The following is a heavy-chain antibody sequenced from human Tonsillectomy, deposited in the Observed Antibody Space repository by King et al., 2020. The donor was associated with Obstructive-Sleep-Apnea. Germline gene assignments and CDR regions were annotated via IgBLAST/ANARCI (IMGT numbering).Heavy chain of an antibody. Sequence: VQLVESGGGLVQPGGSLRLSCAASGFTVDTNYMSWVRQAPGTGLEWVSVIYPGDTTYYADSVKGRFTLSRHNSKNTLYLPMNSLRVEDTAVYYCARGPLDYYDSSLSFDYWGQGTLVTVSS. CDR3: ARGPLDYYDSSLSFDY. D-gene: IGHD3-22*01. J-gene: IGHJ4*02. CDR2: IYPGDTT. V-gene: IGHV3-53*04. CDR1: GFTVDTNY.